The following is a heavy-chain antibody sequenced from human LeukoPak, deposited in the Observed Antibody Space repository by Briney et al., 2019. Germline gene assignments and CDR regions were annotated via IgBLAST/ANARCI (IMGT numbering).Heavy chain of an antibody. CDR3: ASATDYFGSSGGLAHY. Sequence: NPSETLSLTCAVYGGSFSGYYWSWIRQPPGKGLEWIGEINHSGGTNYNPSLKSRVTISVDTSKIQFSLKLTSVTAADTAVCYCASATDYFGSSGGLAHYWGQGTLVTVSS. J-gene: IGHJ4*02. V-gene: IGHV4-34*01. CDR2: INHSGGT. D-gene: IGHD3-22*01. CDR1: GGSFSGYY.